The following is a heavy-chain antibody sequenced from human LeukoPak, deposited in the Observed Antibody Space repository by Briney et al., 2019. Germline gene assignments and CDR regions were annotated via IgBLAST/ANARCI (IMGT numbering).Heavy chain of an antibody. CDR3: AKEVVEATNIIYFDY. D-gene: IGHD1-26*01. CDR1: GFTFSSYA. J-gene: IGHJ4*02. V-gene: IGHV3-23*01. Sequence: GGSLRLSCAASGFTFSSYAMSWVRQAPGKGLEWVSAISGSGGSTYYADSVKGRFTISRDNSKNTLYLQLNSLRAEDTAVYYCAKEVVEATNIIYFDYWGQGTLVTVSS. CDR2: ISGSGGST.